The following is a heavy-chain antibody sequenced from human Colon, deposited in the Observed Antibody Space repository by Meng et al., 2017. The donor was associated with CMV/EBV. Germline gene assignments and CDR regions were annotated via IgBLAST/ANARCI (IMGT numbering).Heavy chain of an antibody. CDR3: ARGGGYFSAGSYPAYFDQ. V-gene: IGHV1-18*01. D-gene: IGHD3-10*01. J-gene: IGHJ4*02. CDR1: GYTFNTYG. Sequence: ASVKVSCKTSGYTFNTYGVTWVRQAPGQGLEWMGWISGSNVNTNYAQKLRGRVTLTTDTSTNTAYMELGGLTSDDTAVYYCARGGGYFSAGSYPAYFDQWGQGTLVTVSS. CDR2: ISGSNVNT.